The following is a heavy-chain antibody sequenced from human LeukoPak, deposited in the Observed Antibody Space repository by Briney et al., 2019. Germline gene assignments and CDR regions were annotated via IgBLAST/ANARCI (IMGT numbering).Heavy chain of an antibody. CDR3: ARRGDYYGSGSYYDLGY. CDR1: GYTFTSYG. J-gene: IGHJ4*02. V-gene: IGHV1-18*01. CDR2: ISACNGNT. Sequence: ASVKVSCKASGYTFTSYGISWVRQAPGQGLEWMGWISACNGNTNYAQKLQGRVTMTTDTSTSTAYMELRSLRSDDTAVYYCARRGDYYGSGSYYDLGYWGQGTLVTVSS. D-gene: IGHD3-10*01.